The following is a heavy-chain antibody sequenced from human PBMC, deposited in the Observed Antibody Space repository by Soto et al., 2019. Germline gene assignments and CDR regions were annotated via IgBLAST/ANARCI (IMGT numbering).Heavy chain of an antibody. CDR2: ISYDGSNK. V-gene: IGHV3-30-3*01. D-gene: IGHD3-9*01. J-gene: IGHJ4*02. Sequence: QVQLVESGGGVVQPGRSLRLSCAASGFTFSSYAMHWVRQAPGKGLEWVAVISYDGSNKYYADSVKGRFTISRDNSKNTLYLQMNSLRAEDTAVYYCARETPYYDILTGYYFDYWGQGTLVTVSS. CDR3: ARETPYYDILTGYYFDY. CDR1: GFTFSSYA.